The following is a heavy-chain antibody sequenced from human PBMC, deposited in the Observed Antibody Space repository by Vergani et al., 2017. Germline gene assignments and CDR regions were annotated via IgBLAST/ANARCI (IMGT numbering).Heavy chain of an antibody. Sequence: QVQLVQSGAEVKKPGASVKVSCKASGYTFTSYYMHWVRQAPGQGLEWMGIINPSGGSTSYAQKFQGRVTMTTDTSTSTAYMELRSLRSDDTAVYYCARDQAAAGPTNYYYYYMDVWGKGTTVTVSS. J-gene: IGHJ6*03. D-gene: IGHD6-13*01. CDR1: GYTFTSYY. V-gene: IGHV1-46*01. CDR3: ARDQAAAGPTNYYYYYMDV. CDR2: INPSGGST.